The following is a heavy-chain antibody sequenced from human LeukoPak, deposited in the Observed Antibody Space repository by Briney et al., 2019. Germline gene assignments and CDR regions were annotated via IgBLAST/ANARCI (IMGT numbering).Heavy chain of an antibody. V-gene: IGHV1-2*02. CDR1: GYTFTGYY. CDR2: INPNSGGT. Sequence: SVKVSCKASGYTFTGYYMHWVRQAPGQGLEWMGWINPNSGGTNYAQKFQGRVTMTRDTSISTAYMELSRLRSDDTAVYYCARAVGLLRYRIFDYWGQGTLVTVSS. J-gene: IGHJ4*02. D-gene: IGHD4-17*01. CDR3: ARAVGLLRYRIFDY.